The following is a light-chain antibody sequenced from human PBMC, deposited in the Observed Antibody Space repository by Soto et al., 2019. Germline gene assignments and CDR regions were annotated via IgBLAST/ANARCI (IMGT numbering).Light chain of an antibody. CDR3: QSYSSSNPWV. Sequence: NFMLTQPHSVSDSPGKTVTIPCTRSSGSIASNFVQWYQQRPGSAPTTVIYENDERPSGVPDRFSGSIDSSSNSASLTISGLKTEDEADYYCQSYSSSNPWVIGGGTKLTVL. CDR1: SGSIASNF. V-gene: IGLV6-57*04. CDR2: END. J-gene: IGLJ3*02.